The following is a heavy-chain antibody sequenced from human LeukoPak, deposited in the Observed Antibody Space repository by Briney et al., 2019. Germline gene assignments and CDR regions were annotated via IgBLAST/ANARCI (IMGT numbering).Heavy chain of an antibody. D-gene: IGHD6-13*01. J-gene: IGHJ4*02. CDR2: IYYSGST. V-gene: IGHV4-61*01. CDR1: GDSVSSDSHY. CDR3: AREGGFGSSWYPH. Sequence: SETLSLTCTVAGDSVSSDSHYWSWIRQPPGRGLEWIGYIYYSGSTSYNPPLKSRVTISIDTSKNQFSLKLKSETAADTAVYYCAREGGFGSSWYPHWGQGTLVTVSS.